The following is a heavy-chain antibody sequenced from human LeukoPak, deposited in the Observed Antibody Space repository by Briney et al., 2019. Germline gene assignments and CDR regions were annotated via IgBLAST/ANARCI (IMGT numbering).Heavy chain of an antibody. Sequence: SQTLSLTCSVSGGSISSLYWSWIRQPPGKGLEWIGYIYYTGSTNYNPSLRGRVTMFVDMSKNQFSLRLSSVTAADTAVYYCARHRAYSSSSPFDYWGQGTLVTVSS. V-gene: IGHV4-59*08. CDR3: ARHRAYSSSSPFDY. D-gene: IGHD6-6*01. CDR2: IYYTGST. CDR1: GGSISSLY. J-gene: IGHJ4*02.